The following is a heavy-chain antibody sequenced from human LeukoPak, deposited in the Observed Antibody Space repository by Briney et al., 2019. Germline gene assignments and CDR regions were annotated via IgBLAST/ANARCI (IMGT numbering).Heavy chain of an antibody. CDR3: ARMDSSGYYLFDY. V-gene: IGHV4-59*01. Sequence: SETLSLTCTVSGGSLSSYYWSWIRQPPGKGLEWIGYIYYSGSTNYNPSLKSRVTISVDTSKNQFSLKLSSVTAADTAVYYCARMDSSGYYLFDYWGQGTLVTVSS. J-gene: IGHJ4*02. CDR2: IYYSGST. CDR1: GGSLSSYY. D-gene: IGHD3-22*01.